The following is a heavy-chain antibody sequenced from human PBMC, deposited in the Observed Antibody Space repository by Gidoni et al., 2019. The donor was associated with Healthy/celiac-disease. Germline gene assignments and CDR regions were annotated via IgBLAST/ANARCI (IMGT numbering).Heavy chain of an antibody. CDR3: ARARLPRYYYYGMDV. Sequence: QVQPQQRVAGLLKPSATLSHTLAVYGGSFSDYYWSWIRQPPGKGLEWIGKINHSGSTNYNPSLTSRVTISVDTSKNQFSLKLSSVTAADTAVYDCARARLPRYYYYGMDVWGQGTTVTVSS. CDR1: GGSFSDYY. V-gene: IGHV4-34*01. CDR2: INHSGST. J-gene: IGHJ6*02.